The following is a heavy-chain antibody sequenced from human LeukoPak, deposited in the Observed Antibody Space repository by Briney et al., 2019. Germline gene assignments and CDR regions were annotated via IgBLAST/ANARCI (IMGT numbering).Heavy chain of an antibody. CDR1: GYTFSDYF. J-gene: IGHJ5*02. V-gene: IGHV1-2*02. D-gene: IGHD5-18*01. CDR2: IIPKSGAT. Sequence: EASVKVSCKASGYTFSDYFIHWVRQAPGQGLEWMAWIIPKSGATNYSQKFRDRVTVTSDTSTAYMDLSRLTSDDTAVYYCARDLRSGGVTYGQDPWGQGTLVTVSS. CDR3: ARDLRSGGVTYGQDP.